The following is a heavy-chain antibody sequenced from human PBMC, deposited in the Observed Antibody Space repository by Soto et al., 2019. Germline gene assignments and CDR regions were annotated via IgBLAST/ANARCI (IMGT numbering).Heavy chain of an antibody. Sequence: SETLSLTCTVSGGSISSYYWSWIRQPPGKGLEWIGYIYYSGSTNYNPSLKSRVTISVDTSKNQFSLKLSSVTAADTAVYYCARDHYDFWSGPGGGMDVWGQGTTVTVSS. J-gene: IGHJ6*02. D-gene: IGHD3-3*01. V-gene: IGHV4-59*01. CDR1: GGSISSYY. CDR2: IYYSGST. CDR3: ARDHYDFWSGPGGGMDV.